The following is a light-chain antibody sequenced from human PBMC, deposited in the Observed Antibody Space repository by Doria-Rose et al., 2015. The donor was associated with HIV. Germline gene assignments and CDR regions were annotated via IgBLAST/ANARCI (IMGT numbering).Light chain of an antibody. Sequence: PNPMIYDVNERPPGVSERFSGSKSGSPASLTISGLQAEDEADYYCSSYTSSTTLIFGGGTKLTVL. J-gene: IGLJ2*01. CDR2: DVN. V-gene: IGLV2-14*03. CDR3: SSYTSSTTLI.